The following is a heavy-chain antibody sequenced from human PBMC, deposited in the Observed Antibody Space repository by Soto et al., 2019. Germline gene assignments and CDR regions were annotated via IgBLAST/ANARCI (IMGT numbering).Heavy chain of an antibody. V-gene: IGHV4-61*01. Sequence: PSETLSLTCTASGAPVSSETHFWTWIRQPPGKGLEWIGYMYYSGITNSNPALKSRVTLSVDRSRNQFSLSLNSVTAADTAVYYCAREDMSGTYYFDYWGPGTQVTVSS. J-gene: IGHJ4*02. CDR2: MYYSGIT. D-gene: IGHD1-26*01. CDR1: GAPVSSETHF. CDR3: AREDMSGTYYFDY.